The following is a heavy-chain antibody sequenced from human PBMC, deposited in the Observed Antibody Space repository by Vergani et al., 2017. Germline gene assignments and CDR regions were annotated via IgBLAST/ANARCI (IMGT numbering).Heavy chain of an antibody. D-gene: IGHD2-2*01. J-gene: IGHJ6*02. Sequence: EVQLLESGGGLVQPGGSLRLSCAASGFTFSSYAMSWVRQAPGKGLEWVSAISGSGGSTYYADSVKGRFTISRDNSKTTLYLQMNSLRAEDTAVYYCAKATYCSSTSCYYFWNYADYYYGMDVWGQGTTVTVSS. CDR3: AKATYCSSTSCYYFWNYADYYYGMDV. V-gene: IGHV3-23*01. CDR1: GFTFSSYA. CDR2: ISGSGGST.